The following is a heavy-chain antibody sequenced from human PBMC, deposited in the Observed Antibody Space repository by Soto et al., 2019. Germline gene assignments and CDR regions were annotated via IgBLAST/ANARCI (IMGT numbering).Heavy chain of an antibody. D-gene: IGHD3-22*01. J-gene: IGHJ4*02. Sequence: ASVKVSCKASGGTFSSYAISWVRQAPGQGLEWMGGIIPIFGTANYAQKFQGRVTITADESTSTAYMELSSLRSEDTAVYYCARDRDYYDSSGHTPGNYFDYWGQGTLVTVSS. CDR3: ARDRDYYDSSGHTPGNYFDY. V-gene: IGHV1-69*13. CDR1: GGTFSSYA. CDR2: IIPIFGTA.